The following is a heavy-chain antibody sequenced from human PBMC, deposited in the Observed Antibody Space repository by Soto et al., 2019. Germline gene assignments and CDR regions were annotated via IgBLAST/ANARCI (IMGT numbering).Heavy chain of an antibody. CDR1: GDAISRGNY. D-gene: IGHD1-26*01. J-gene: IGHJ4*02. V-gene: IGHV4-31*03. CDR3: ARAAPTAAVDY. Sequence: NLALTCTVSGDAISRGNYWSWIRQHPGKGLQWIGYISYSGSTYYNPSLKSRVTISADTSKSQFSLKLTSVTAADTAVYYCARAAPTAAVDYWGQGSLFTV. CDR2: ISYSGST.